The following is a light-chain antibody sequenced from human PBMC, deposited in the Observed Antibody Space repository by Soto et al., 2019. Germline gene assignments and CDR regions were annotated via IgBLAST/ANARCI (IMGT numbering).Light chain of an antibody. CDR1: QSVSSY. Sequence: EIVMTQSPATLSVSPGERATLSCRASQSVSSYLAWYQQKPGQAPWLLIYGASTRATGIPARFSGSGSGTAFTLTISSLEPEDFALYYCQQRSTWPTFGQGTRLEIK. CDR2: GAS. J-gene: IGKJ5*01. CDR3: QQRSTWPT. V-gene: IGKV3-11*01.